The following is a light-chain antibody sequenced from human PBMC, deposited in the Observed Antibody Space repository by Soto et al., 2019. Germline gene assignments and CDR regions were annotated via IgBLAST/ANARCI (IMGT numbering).Light chain of an antibody. CDR2: DVS. CDR3: CSYAGSYTLGV. CDR1: SSHVGVYNY. Sequence: QSALTQPRSVSGSPGQSVTISCTGTSSHVGVYNYVSWYQQHPGKAPKLMIYDVSKRPSGVPDRFSGSKSGNTASLTISGLQAEDEADYYCCSYAGSYTLGVFGAGTKLT. J-gene: IGLJ1*01. V-gene: IGLV2-11*01.